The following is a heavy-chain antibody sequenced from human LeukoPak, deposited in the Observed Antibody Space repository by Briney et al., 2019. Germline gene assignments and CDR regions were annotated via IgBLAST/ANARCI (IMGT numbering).Heavy chain of an antibody. CDR2: ITGGGGII. J-gene: IGHJ4*02. Sequence: GGSLRLSCAASGFTFSSYAMSWVRHVPGKGLECVSTITGGGGIIYYADSVKGRFTISRDDSKNTLYLQMNSLRAEDTAVYYRARGLYYYDSSGYPMWGQGTLVTVS. CDR3: ARGLYYYDSSGYPM. V-gene: IGHV3-23*01. D-gene: IGHD3-22*01. CDR1: GFTFSSYA.